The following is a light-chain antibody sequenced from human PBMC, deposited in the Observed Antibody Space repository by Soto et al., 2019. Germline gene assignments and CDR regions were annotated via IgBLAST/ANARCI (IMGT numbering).Light chain of an antibody. CDR3: AAWDDSLNGYV. CDR2: GNI. J-gene: IGLJ1*01. V-gene: IGLV1-44*01. Sequence: QSVLTQPPSASGTPGQRVTISCSGSNSNIGTNTVNWYQQLPGTAPKLLIYGNIQRPSGVPDRISGSRSGTSASLAISGLQSEDEADYYCAAWDDSLNGYVFGTGTKLTVL. CDR1: NSNIGTNT.